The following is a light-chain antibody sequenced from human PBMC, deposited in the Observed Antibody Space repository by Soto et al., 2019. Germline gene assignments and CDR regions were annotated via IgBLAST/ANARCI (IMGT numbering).Light chain of an antibody. CDR2: DVS. CDR3: SSYTSSSTVV. V-gene: IGLV2-14*01. Sequence: QSALTQPASVSGSPGQSITISCTGTNSDVGGYNYVSWYQQHPGKAPKLMIYDVSNRPSGVSNRFSGSKSGNTASLTISGLQAEDEDDYYCSSYTSSSTVVFGGGTKLTVL. CDR1: NSDVGGYNY. J-gene: IGLJ2*01.